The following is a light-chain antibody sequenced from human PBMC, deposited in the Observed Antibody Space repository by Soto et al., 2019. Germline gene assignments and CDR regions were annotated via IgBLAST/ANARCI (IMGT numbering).Light chain of an antibody. CDR2: EVN. Sequence: QSVLTQPRAVSESPGQSATISCTGTNSDVGGSNYVSWYQQHPGKAPKLIIYEVNKRPSGVPDRFSGSKSGNTASLTISGLQTEDESSYYCSSYARGSVVFGGGTQLTVL. CDR3: SSYARGSVV. CDR1: NSDVGGSNY. V-gene: IGLV2-11*01. J-gene: IGLJ7*01.